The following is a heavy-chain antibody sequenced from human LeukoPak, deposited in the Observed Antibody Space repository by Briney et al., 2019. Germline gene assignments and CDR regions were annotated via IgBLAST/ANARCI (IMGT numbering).Heavy chain of an antibody. V-gene: IGHV3-23*01. J-gene: IGHJ4*02. Sequence: GGSLSLSCAASGCTFSSYAMTWGRQAPDKGLEWVSASSGSDGSTYYADSVKGRFTISRDDSQNTLYLQMNSLSAEDTAVYYCAKVETSGGANCYALDYWGQGTLVTVSS. CDR1: GCTFSSYA. CDR2: SSGSDGST. D-gene: IGHD2-2*01. CDR3: AKVETSGGANCYALDY.